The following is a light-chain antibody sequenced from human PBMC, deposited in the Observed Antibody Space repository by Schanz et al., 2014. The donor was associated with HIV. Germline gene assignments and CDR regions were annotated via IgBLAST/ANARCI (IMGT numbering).Light chain of an antibody. CDR2: DVS. CDR1: SRDVGAYNY. CDR3: SSYSRGSTYV. J-gene: IGLJ1*01. V-gene: IGLV2-14*01. Sequence: QSALTQPASVSGSPGQSVTISCTGTSRDVGAYNYPPWYQQYPGKAPKLMIYDVSNRPSGVSNRFSGSKSGNTASLTISGLQPDDEADYYCSSYSRGSTYVFGTGTKLTVL.